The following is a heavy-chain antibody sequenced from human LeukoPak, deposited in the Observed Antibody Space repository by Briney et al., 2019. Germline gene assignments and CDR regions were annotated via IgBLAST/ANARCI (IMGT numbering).Heavy chain of an antibody. D-gene: IGHD6-19*01. J-gene: IGHJ4*02. CDR2: IYNSGST. CDR1: GGSISGYY. V-gene: IGHV4-59*08. Sequence: SETLSLTCTVSGGSISGYYWSWIRQPPGKGLEWIGYIYNSGSTNYNPSLKSRVTISLDTSKNQFSLKLSSVTAADTAVYYCARQRGSSGWYYFDYWIQGTLVTVSS. CDR3: ARQRGSSGWYYFDY.